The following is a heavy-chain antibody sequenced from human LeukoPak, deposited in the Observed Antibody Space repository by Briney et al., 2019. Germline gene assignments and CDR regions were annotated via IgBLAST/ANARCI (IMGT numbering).Heavy chain of an antibody. Sequence: PSETLSLTCTVSGGSISSYYWNWIRQPPGKGLEWIGYIYYSGSTNYNPSLKSRVTISVDTSKNQFSLKLSSVTAADTAVYYCARVRLDVTFGGVVVAQYFDYWGQGTLVTVSS. J-gene: IGHJ4*02. CDR2: IYYSGST. V-gene: IGHV4-59*01. CDR1: GGSISSYY. CDR3: ARVRLDVTFGGVVVAQYFDY. D-gene: IGHD3-16*02.